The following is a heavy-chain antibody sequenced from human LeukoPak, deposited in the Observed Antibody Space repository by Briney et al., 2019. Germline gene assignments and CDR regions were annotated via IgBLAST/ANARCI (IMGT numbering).Heavy chain of an antibody. Sequence: PSETLSLTCTVSGGSISSYYWSWIRQPPGKGLEWIGYIYYSGSTNHNPSLKSRVTISVDTSKNQFSLKLSSVTAADTAVYYCAREDTAIDYWGQGTLVTVSS. D-gene: IGHD5-18*01. V-gene: IGHV4-59*08. CDR1: GGSISSYY. CDR3: AREDTAIDY. J-gene: IGHJ4*02. CDR2: IYYSGST.